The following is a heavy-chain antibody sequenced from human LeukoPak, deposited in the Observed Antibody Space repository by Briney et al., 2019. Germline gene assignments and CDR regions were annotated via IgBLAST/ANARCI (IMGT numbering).Heavy chain of an antibody. CDR3: ARDYYDSSGYRFDY. D-gene: IGHD3-22*01. J-gene: IGHJ4*02. CDR1: GGSFSGYY. CDR2: INHSGST. V-gene: IGHV4-34*01. Sequence: SETLSLTCAVYGGSFSGYYWSWIRQPPGKGLEWIGEINHSGSTYYNPSLKSRVTISVDTSKNQFSLKLSSVTAADTAVYYCARDYYDSSGYRFDYWGQGTLVTVSS.